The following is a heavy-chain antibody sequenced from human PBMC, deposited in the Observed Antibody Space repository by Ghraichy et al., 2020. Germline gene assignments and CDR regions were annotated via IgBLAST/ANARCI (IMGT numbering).Heavy chain of an antibody. V-gene: IGHV4-59*08. CDR2: IYYSGST. CDR1: GGSISSYY. J-gene: IGHJ5*02. D-gene: IGHD3-9*01. CDR3: ARREYDILTGYYNGDLATWFDP. Sequence: SETLSLTCTVSGGSISSYYWSWIRQPPGKGLEWIGYIYYSGSTNYNPSLKSRVTISVDTSKNQFSLKLSSVTAADTAVYYCARREYDILTGYYNGDLATWFDPWGQGTLVTVSS.